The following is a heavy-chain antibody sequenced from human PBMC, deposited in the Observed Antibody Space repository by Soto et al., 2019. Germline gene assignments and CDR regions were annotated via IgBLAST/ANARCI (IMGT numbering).Heavy chain of an antibody. J-gene: IGHJ5*01. D-gene: IGHD6-19*01. CDR2: ISAYNGNT. CDR3: ARDPPSSSGWYAGFDS. V-gene: IGHV1-18*01. Sequence: QVQLVQSGAEVKKPGASVKVSCKASGYTFTSYGISWVRQAPGQGLEWMGWISAYNGNTNYAQKLQGRVTMTTDTSTSPAYMELRSLTSDDTAVYYCARDPPSSSGWYAGFDSWGQGTLVTFSS. CDR1: GYTFTSYG.